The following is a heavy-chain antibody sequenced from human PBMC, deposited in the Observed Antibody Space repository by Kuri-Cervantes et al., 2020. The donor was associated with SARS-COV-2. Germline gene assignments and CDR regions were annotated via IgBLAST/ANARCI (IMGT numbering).Heavy chain of an antibody. CDR2: ISFDGSNE. CDR3: ATEGGTYPGWFDP. D-gene: IGHD1-26*01. V-gene: IGHV3-30*03. Sequence: GGSLRLSCAASGFTFNNYGMHWVRQAPGKGLEWVALISFDGSNEYYADSVKGRFNISRDTSKNTLYLQMKSLRPEDTAVYYCATEGGTYPGWFDPWGQGTLVTVSS. CDR1: GFTFNNYG. J-gene: IGHJ5*02.